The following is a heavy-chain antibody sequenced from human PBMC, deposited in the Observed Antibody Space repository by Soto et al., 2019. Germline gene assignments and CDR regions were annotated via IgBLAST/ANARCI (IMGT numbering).Heavy chain of an antibody. Sequence: PGGSLRLSCASSGFTCSDYYMSWIRQAPGKGLEWVSYISSSSSYTKYADSVQGRFTISRDNAKNSLYLQMNSLRAEDTAVYYCARELDGIDVWGQGTTVTVSS. CDR3: ARELDGIDV. J-gene: IGHJ6*02. CDR1: GFTCSDYY. CDR2: ISSSSSYT. V-gene: IGHV3-11*05.